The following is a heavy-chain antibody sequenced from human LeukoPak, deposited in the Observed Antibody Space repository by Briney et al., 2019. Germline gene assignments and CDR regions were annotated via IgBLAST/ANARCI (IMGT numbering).Heavy chain of an antibody. D-gene: IGHD2-15*01. Sequence: PGGSLRLSCAASGLTFSSYGMHWVRQAPGKGLEWVAVIWYDGSNKYYADSVKGRFTISRDNAKNSLYLQMNSLRAEDTAVYYCARGGGGMVVWGQGTTVTVSS. J-gene: IGHJ6*02. CDR2: IWYDGSNK. V-gene: IGHV3-33*01. CDR3: ARGGGGMVV. CDR1: GLTFSSYG.